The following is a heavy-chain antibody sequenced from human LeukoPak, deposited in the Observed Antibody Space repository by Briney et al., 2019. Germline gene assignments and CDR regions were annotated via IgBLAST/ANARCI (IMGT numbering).Heavy chain of an antibody. D-gene: IGHD6-19*01. CDR3: ARGKQWLRSDAFDI. CDR2: ISTYSGNT. J-gene: IGHJ3*02. CDR1: GYTFTSFG. Sequence: ASVKVSCKASGYTFTSFGINWVRQAPGQGLEWMGWISTYSGNTNYAQKLQGRVTMTTDTSTNTVYMELRSLRSDDTAVYYCARGKQWLRSDAFDIWGQGTMVTVSS. V-gene: IGHV1-18*01.